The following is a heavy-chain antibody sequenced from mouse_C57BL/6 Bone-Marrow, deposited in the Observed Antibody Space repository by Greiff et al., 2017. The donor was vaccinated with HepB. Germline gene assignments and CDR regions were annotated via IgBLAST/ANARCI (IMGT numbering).Heavy chain of an antibody. CDR2: IYPRSGNT. CDR3: AMIYYGNSAWFAY. V-gene: IGHV1-81*01. Sequence: VKLVESGAELARPGASVKLSCKASGYTFTSYGISWVKQRTGQGLEWIGEIYPRSGNTYYNEKFKGKATLTADKSSSTAYMELRSLTSEDSAVYFCAMIYYGNSAWFAYWGQGTRVTVSA. D-gene: IGHD2-1*01. CDR1: GYTFTSYG. J-gene: IGHJ3*01.